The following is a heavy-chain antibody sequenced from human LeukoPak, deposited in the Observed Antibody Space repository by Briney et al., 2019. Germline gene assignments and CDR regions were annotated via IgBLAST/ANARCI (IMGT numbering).Heavy chain of an antibody. CDR2: INHSGST. CDR1: GGSFSGYY. D-gene: IGHD5-24*01. CDR3: ARAMATLYYFDY. J-gene: IGHJ4*02. V-gene: IGHV4-34*01. Sequence: PSETLSLTCVVYGGSFSGYYWSWIRQPPGKGLEWIGEINHSGSTNYNPSLKSRVTISVDTSKNQFSLKLSSVTAADTAVYYCARAMATLYYFDYWGQGTLVTVSS.